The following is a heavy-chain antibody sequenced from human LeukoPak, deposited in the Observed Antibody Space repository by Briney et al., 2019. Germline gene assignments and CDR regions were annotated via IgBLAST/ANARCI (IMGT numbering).Heavy chain of an antibody. CDR2: INWNGGST. CDR3: ARDRVVVATTTPPYSYFDL. J-gene: IGHJ2*01. V-gene: IGHV3-20*04. CDR1: GFTFSSYA. Sequence: GGSLRLSCAASGFTFSSYAMSWVRQAPGKGLEWVSGINWNGGSTGYVDSVKGRFTISRDNAKNSLFLHMNSLRVEDTALYYCARDRVVVATTTPPYSYFDLWGRGTRVTVSS. D-gene: IGHD2-15*01.